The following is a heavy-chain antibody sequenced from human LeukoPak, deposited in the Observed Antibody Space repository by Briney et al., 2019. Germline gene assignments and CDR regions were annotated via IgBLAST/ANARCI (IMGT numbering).Heavy chain of an antibody. CDR2: INHSGST. V-gene: IGHV4-34*01. CDR3: GRVESMVRGVIFY. J-gene: IGHJ4*02. D-gene: IGHD3-10*01. CDR1: GGSFSGYY. Sequence: SETLSLTCAVYGGSFSGYYWSWIRQPPGKGLEWIGEINHSGSTNYNPSLKSRVTISVDTSKNQFSLKLSSVTAADTAVYYCGRVESMVRGVIFYWGQGTLVTVSS.